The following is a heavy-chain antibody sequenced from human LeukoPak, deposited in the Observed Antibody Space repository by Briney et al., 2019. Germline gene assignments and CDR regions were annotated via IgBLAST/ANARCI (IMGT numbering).Heavy chain of an antibody. CDR3: AKSGLVTAIRSYFDY. Sequence: GGSLRLSCAASGFTFSSYSMNWVRQAPGKGLEWVSYISSSSSTIYYADSVKGRFTISRDNAKNSLYLQMNSLGAEDTAVYYCAKSGLVTAIRSYFDYWGQGTLVTVSS. CDR2: ISSSSSTI. V-gene: IGHV3-48*01. J-gene: IGHJ4*02. CDR1: GFTFSSYS. D-gene: IGHD2-21*02.